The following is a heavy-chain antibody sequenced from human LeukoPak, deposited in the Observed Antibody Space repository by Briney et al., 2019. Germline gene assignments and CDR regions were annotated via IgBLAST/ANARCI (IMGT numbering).Heavy chain of an antibody. Sequence: PGGTLSLSCAASGFTFSSCTMNWVRQAPGTGLEWVSSISGTSSYIYYADSVTRRFTISRDNAKNSLYLQMNSLRAEDTAVYYCARDHPIAARARSDWFDPWGQGKLITVSS. D-gene: IGHD6-6*01. J-gene: IGHJ5*02. V-gene: IGHV3-21*01. CDR1: GFTFSSCT. CDR3: ARDHPIAARARSDWFDP. CDR2: ISGTSSYI.